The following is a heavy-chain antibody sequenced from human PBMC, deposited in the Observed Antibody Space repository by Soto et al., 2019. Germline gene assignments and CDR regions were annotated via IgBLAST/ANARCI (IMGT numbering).Heavy chain of an antibody. CDR3: ARRIYYYYMDV. J-gene: IGHJ6*03. Sequence: PGGSLRLSCAASGFTVSSNYMSWVRQAPGKGLEWVSVIYSGGSTYYADSVKGRFTISRDNSKNTLYLQMNSLRAEDTAVYYCARRIYYYYMDVWGKGTTVTVS. CDR2: IYSGGST. V-gene: IGHV3-66*01. CDR1: GFTVSSNY.